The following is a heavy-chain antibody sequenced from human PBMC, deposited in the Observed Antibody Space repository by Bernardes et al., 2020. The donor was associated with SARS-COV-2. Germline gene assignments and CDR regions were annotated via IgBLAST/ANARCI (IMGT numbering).Heavy chain of an antibody. CDR3: ARELARSDEPFDI. CDR2: MNPNSGNT. Sequence: ASVKVSCKASGYTFTTYDINWVRQATGQGLEWMGWMNPNSGNTGYVQKFQGRVTMTRDTSISTAYMELSCLTSEDTAVYYCARELARSDEPFDIWGPGTVVAVSS. V-gene: IGHV1-8*01. D-gene: IGHD1-1*01. J-gene: IGHJ3*02. CDR1: GYTFTTYD.